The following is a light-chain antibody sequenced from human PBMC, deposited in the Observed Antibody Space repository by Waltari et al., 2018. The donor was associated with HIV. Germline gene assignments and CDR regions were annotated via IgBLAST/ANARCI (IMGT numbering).Light chain of an antibody. Sequence: DIVMTQSPDSLALSPGERANSHCNSSESVLYSSNNNNYLAWYQQKPVQPPKLLIYWASARESGVPDRFSGSGSGTDFTLTISSLQAEDVAVYYCQQYYTTPLTFGGGTKVEIK. CDR2: WAS. V-gene: IGKV4-1*01. CDR3: QQYYTTPLT. J-gene: IGKJ4*01. CDR1: ESVLYSSNNNNY.